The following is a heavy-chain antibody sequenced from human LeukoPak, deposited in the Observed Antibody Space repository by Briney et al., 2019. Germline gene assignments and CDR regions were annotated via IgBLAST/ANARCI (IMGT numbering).Heavy chain of an antibody. CDR3: ARGPAYNWNYPLDY. D-gene: IGHD1-7*01. CDR1: GFTFSSYA. CDR2: ISYDGSNN. V-gene: IGHV3-30-3*01. Sequence: GGSLRLSCAASGFTFSSYAMHWVRQAPGKGLEWVAVISYDGSNNYYADSVKGRFTISRDNSKNTLYLQMNSLRAEDTAVYYCARGPAYNWNYPLDYWGQGTLVTVSS. J-gene: IGHJ4*02.